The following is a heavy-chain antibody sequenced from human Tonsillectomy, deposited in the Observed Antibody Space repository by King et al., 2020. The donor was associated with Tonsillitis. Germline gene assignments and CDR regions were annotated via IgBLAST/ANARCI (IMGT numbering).Heavy chain of an antibody. Sequence: VQLQESGPGLVKPSQTLSLTCTVSGGPISSGDYYWSWIRQHPGKGLEWIGNIDYSGSTYYNPSLKSRVIISVDTSNNQFSLKLSSVTAADTAVYYCASHYDSSDTPVIDFWGQGTLVTVSS. D-gene: IGHD3-22*01. CDR2: IDYSGST. J-gene: IGHJ4*02. CDR1: GGPISSGDYY. CDR3: ASHYDSSDTPVIDF. V-gene: IGHV4-31*03.